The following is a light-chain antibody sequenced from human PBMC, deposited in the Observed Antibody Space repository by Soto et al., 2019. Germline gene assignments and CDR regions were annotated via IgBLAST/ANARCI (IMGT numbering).Light chain of an antibody. Sequence: QSVLTQPPSASGTPGQRVTISCSRTSSNIGTYTVNWYQQLPGTAPKLLIYTDYQRPSGVPDRFSGSKSGTSASLAINGLHSEDEADYYCASWDDNLNGGVFGGGTKLTV. CDR2: TDY. CDR1: SSNIGTYT. J-gene: IGLJ3*02. V-gene: IGLV1-44*01. CDR3: ASWDDNLNGGV.